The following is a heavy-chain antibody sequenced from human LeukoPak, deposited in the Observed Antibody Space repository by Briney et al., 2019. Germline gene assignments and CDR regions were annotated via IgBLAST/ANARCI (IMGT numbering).Heavy chain of an antibody. J-gene: IGHJ4*02. V-gene: IGHV3-7*01. CDR1: GFTFTDYW. D-gene: IGHD3-10*01. CDR3: VRGRGWVDY. CDR2: INQDGSEK. Sequence: QSGGSLRLSCAASGFTFTDYWMTWVRQAPGKGLEWVANINQDGSEKYYVDSVKGRFTISRDNATKSLCLQMNSLRVEDTAVYYCVRGRGWVDYWGQGTLVTVSS.